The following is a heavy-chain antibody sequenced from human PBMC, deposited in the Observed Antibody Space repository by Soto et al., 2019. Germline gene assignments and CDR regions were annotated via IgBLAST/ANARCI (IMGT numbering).Heavy chain of an antibody. CDR3: ARRDPTGYSSSWYYFDY. Sequence: SETLSLTCTVSGGSISTGGYYWTWIRQHPGKGLEWIGYIYYSGSTYYNPSLKSRVTISVDTSKNQFSLKLSSVTAADTAVYYCARRDPTGYSSSWYYFDYWGQGTLVTVS. V-gene: IGHV4-31*03. CDR1: GGSISTGGYY. CDR2: IYYSGST. J-gene: IGHJ4*02. D-gene: IGHD6-13*01.